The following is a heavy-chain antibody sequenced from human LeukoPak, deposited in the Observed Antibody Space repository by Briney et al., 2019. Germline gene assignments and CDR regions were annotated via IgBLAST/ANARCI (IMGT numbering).Heavy chain of an antibody. CDR2: INAGNGNT. CDR1: GYTFTSYA. D-gene: IGHD6-19*01. CDR3: ARDLAHSSGWYPFDY. V-gene: IGHV1-3*01. Sequence: ASVKVSCKASGYTFTSYAMYWVRQAPGQRLEWMGWINAGNGNTKYSQKFQGRVTITRDTSASTAYMELSSLRSEDTAVYYCARDLAHSSGWYPFDYWGQGTLVTVSS. J-gene: IGHJ4*02.